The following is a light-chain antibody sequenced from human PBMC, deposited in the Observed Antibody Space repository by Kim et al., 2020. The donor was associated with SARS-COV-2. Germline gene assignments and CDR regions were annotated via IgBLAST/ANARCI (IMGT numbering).Light chain of an antibody. J-gene: IGKJ1*01. CDR3: QQYGTHST. V-gene: IGKV1-5*03. CDR1: QSVGLW. CDR2: KSS. Sequence: PASAGDTVTISCRASQSVGLWLAWYQQKPGQVPKLLMEKSSELHPGGPSRFVGGGSGTHFTLTITSLQPSDFAVYYCQQYGTHSTFGPGTKVDIK.